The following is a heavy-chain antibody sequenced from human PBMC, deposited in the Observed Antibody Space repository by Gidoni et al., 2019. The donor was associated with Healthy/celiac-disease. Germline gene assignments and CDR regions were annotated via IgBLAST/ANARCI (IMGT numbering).Heavy chain of an antibody. CDR1: GGSISSSSYY. V-gene: IGHV4-39*07. J-gene: IGHJ3*02. D-gene: IGHD5-12*01. CDR3: ARGWLRLSEAAFDI. CDR2: IYYSGST. Sequence: QLQLQESGPGLVKPSETLSLTCTVSGGSISSSSYYWGWIRQPPGKGLEWIGSIYYSGSTYYNPSLKSRVTISVDTSKNQFSLKLSSVTAADTAVYYCARGWLRLSEAAFDIWGQGTMVTVSS.